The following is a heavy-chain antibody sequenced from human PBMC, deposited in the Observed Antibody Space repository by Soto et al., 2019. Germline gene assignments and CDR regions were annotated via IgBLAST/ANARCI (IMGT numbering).Heavy chain of an antibody. Sequence: EVQLAESGGGLVQPGGSLRLSCAASGFSVSYNYMSWVRQAPGKGLEWVSVIHRAGSTYYADSVKGRFTISRDTSKNTVYLQMNSLRVDDTAAYYCARVDGGNSGWGQGTLVTVSP. J-gene: IGHJ4*02. CDR1: GFSVSYNY. CDR3: ARVDGGNSG. D-gene: IGHD2-21*02. V-gene: IGHV3-66*01. CDR2: IHRAGST.